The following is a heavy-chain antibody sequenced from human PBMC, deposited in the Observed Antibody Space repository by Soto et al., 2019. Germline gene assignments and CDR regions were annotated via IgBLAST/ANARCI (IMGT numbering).Heavy chain of an antibody. Sequence: NPALTCTVSGGSISRMDYYWSWIRQPPGEGLEWIGYIYYSGSTYYNPSLKSRVTISVDTSKNQFSLKMNSVTAADTAVYYCARGNHQNTITSFDFCGQLTMVPVS. V-gene: IGHV4-30-4*01. CDR3: ARGNHQNTITSFDF. D-gene: IGHD1-1*01. J-gene: IGHJ4*02. CDR1: GGSISRMDYY. CDR2: IYYSGST.